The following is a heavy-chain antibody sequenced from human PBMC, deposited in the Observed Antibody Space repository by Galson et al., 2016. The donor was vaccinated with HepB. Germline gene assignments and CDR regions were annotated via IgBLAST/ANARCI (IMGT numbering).Heavy chain of an antibody. Sequence: SVKVSCKASGYTFTSNGISWVRQAPGQGLECMGWISANSGDTNYAWKFQGRISMTTDTPTTTAYMELTRLRSDDTAIYYCARDVRYQFDSWGQGTLVTVSS. CDR2: ISANSGDT. J-gene: IGHJ5*01. CDR3: ARDVRYQFDS. V-gene: IGHV1-18*01. D-gene: IGHD3-9*01. CDR1: GYTFTSNG.